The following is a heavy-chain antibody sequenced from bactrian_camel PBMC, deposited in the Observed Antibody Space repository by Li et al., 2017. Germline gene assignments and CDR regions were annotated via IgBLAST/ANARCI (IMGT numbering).Heavy chain of an antibody. CDR2: IRTGDERT. J-gene: IGHJ4*01. D-gene: IGHD1*01. CDR1: GYTVTAYC. V-gene: IGHV3S1*01. CDR3: AADSRWVCYSASWSEYHY. Sequence: HVQLVESGGGSVQTGGSLTLSCVASGYTVTAYCMGWFRQAPGKEREGVAGIRTGDERTFYTPSARGRFSLSGDNAKNTLYLQMNSLKPEDTAMYYCAADSRWVCYSASWSEYHYWGQGTQVTVS.